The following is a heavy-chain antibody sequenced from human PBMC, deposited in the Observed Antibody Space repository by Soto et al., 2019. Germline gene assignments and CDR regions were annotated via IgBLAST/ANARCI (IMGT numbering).Heavy chain of an antibody. CDR1: GFTFSSYA. CDR2: ISYDGSNK. J-gene: IGHJ5*02. Sequence: QVQLVESGGGVVQPGRSLRLSCAASGFTFSSYAMHWVRQAPGKGLEWVAVISYDGSNKYYADSVKGRFTISRDNSKNTLYLQMNSLRAEDTAVYYCAREEGEGATDLWGQGTLVTVSS. CDR3: AREEGEGATDL. V-gene: IGHV3-30-3*01.